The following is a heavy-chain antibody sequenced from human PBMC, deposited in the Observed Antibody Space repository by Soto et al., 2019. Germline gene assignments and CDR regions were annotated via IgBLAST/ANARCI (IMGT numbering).Heavy chain of an antibody. CDR3: ARGVDAGVDV. J-gene: IGHJ6*02. Sequence: QVQLVQSGAEVTKPGASVKVSCKASRYTFTTYDINWVRQATGQGLEWLGWMSPNSGATGYAQKFQGRVTMTRDTSMTTAYMELSNLRSEDTAMYYCARGVDAGVDVWGQGTTVTVSS. V-gene: IGHV1-8*01. CDR1: RYTFTTYD. CDR2: MSPNSGAT. D-gene: IGHD1-1*01.